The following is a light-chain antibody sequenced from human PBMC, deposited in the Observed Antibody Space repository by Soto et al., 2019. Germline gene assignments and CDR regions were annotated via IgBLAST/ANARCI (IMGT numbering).Light chain of an antibody. CDR2: AAS. J-gene: IGKJ1*01. V-gene: IGKV1-39*01. CDR1: QSISIY. Sequence: VHMTQSHSSLSTSVGDRVSITCRASQSISIYLNWYQQRPVKAPKLLIYAASSLQSGVPSRFSGSGSGTDFTLTISTLQPEDFATYYCQQSYSHPRTFGQGTKVDI. CDR3: QQSYSHPRT.